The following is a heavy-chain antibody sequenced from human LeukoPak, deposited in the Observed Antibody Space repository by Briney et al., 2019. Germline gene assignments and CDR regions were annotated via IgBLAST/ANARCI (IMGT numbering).Heavy chain of an antibody. V-gene: IGHV4-34*01. CDR1: GGSFSGYY. Sequence: NPSETLSLTCAVYGGSFSGYYWSWIRQPPGKGLEWIGEINHSGRTNYNPSLKSRVTISVDTSKNQFSLKLSSVTAADTAVYYCARHGPPRAGWGRKYYYMDVWGKGTTVTISS. J-gene: IGHJ6*03. D-gene: IGHD3-16*01. CDR3: ARHGPPRAGWGRKYYYMDV. CDR2: INHSGRT.